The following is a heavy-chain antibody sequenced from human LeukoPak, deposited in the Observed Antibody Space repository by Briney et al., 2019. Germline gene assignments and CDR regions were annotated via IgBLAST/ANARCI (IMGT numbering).Heavy chain of an antibody. D-gene: IGHD6-13*01. CDR1: GYPFTSLD. CDR2: MSPNSGVT. J-gene: IGHJ4*02. CDR3: ARGVAAGVDF. Sequence: ATVKVSCKASGYPFTSLDLNWVRQATGQGPEWMGWMSPNSGVTGYAQKFQGRVTMTRDISISTAYMELSSLTSEDTAVYYCARGVAAGVDFWGQGTLSPSPQ. V-gene: IGHV1-8*01.